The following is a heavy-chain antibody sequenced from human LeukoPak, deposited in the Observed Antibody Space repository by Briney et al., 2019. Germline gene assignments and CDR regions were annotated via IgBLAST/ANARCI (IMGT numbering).Heavy chain of an antibody. J-gene: IGHJ4*02. CDR1: GFTFSSYG. CDR2: IRYDGSNK. V-gene: IGHV3-30*02. D-gene: IGHD2-15*01. Sequence: GGSLRLSCAASGFTFSSYGMHWVRQAPGKGLEWVAFIRYDGSNKYYADSVKGRFTISRDNSKNTLYLQMNSLRAEDTVVYYCARVCGGSCYEFRVYWGQGTLVTVSS. CDR3: ARVCGGSCYEFRVY.